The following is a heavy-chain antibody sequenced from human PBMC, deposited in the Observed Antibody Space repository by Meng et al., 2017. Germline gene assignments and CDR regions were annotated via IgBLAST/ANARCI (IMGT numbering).Heavy chain of an antibody. D-gene: IGHD3-10*01. CDR1: GGSISSGSYY. Sequence: SETLSLTCTVSGGSISSGSYYWSWIRQPAGKGLEWIGRIYTSGSTNYNPSLKSRVTISVDTSKNQFSLKLSSVTAADTAVYYCAGRTITMVRGVMRGEYYFDYWGQGTLVTVSS. CDR2: IYTSGST. CDR3: AGRTITMVRGVMRGEYYFDY. J-gene: IGHJ4*02. V-gene: IGHV4-61*02.